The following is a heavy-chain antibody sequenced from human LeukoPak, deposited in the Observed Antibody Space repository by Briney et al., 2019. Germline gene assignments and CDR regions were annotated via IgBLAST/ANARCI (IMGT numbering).Heavy chain of an antibody. D-gene: IGHD6-19*01. CDR2: INPNSGGT. V-gene: IGHV1-2*02. CDR1: GYTFTGYY. CDR3: AKPFRGAVAAPGY. Sequence: ASVKVSCKASGYTFTGYYMHWVRQAPGQGLEWMGWINPNSGGTNYAQKFQGRVTMTRDTSISTAYMELSGLRSDDTAVYYCAKPFRGAVAAPGYWGQGTLVTVSS. J-gene: IGHJ4*02.